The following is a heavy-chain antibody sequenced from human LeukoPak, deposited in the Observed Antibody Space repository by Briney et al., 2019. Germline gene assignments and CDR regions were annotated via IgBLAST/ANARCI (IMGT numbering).Heavy chain of an antibody. J-gene: IGHJ5*02. CDR1: GGSISSYY. CDR3: ARQATASYYDLNWFDP. CDR2: IYYSGST. D-gene: IGHD3-22*01. Sequence: RTSETLSLTCTVSGGSISSYYWSWIRQPPGKGLEWIGYIYYSGSTNYNPSLKSRVTISVDTSKNQFSLKLSSVTAADTAVYYCARQATASYYDLNWFDPWGQGTLVTVSS. V-gene: IGHV4-59*08.